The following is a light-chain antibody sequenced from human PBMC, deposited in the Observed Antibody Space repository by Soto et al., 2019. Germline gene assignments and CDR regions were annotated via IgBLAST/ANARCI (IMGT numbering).Light chain of an antibody. J-gene: IGKJ1*01. CDR1: QSVSSN. CDR2: GAS. V-gene: IGKV3-15*01. CDR3: HQYNNWPRT. Sequence: EIVMTQSPATLSVSPGERATLSCRASQSVSSNLAWYQQKPGQAPRRLIYGASTRATGIPARFSGSGSGTEFTLTISSLQSEDFAVYYCHQYNNWPRTFGQGTKVDIK.